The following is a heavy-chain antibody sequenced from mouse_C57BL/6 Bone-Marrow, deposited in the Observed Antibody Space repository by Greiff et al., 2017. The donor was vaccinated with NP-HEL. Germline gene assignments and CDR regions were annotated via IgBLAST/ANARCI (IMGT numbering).Heavy chain of an antibody. V-gene: IGHV3-6*01. J-gene: IGHJ2*01. CDR1: GYSITSGYY. CDR2: ISYDGSN. CDR3: AREGFYYGSSLFDY. D-gene: IGHD1-1*01. Sequence: ESGPGLVKPSQSLSLTCSVTGYSITSGYYWYWIRQFPGNKLEWMGYISYDGSNNYNPSLKNRISITRDTSKNQFFLKLNSVTTEDTATYYCAREGFYYGSSLFDYWGQGTTLTVSS.